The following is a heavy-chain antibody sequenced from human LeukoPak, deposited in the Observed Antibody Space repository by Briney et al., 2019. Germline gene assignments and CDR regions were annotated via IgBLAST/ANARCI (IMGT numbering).Heavy chain of an antibody. CDR1: GYMFTGYY. CDR2: INPNSGGT. Sequence: ASVKVSCKASGYMFTGYYMHWVRQAPGQGLEWMGWINPNSGGTNYAQKFQGRVTMTRDTSISTAYMELSSLRSDDTAVYYCARDYYDVGYFDYWGQGTLVTVSS. D-gene: IGHD3-22*01. CDR3: ARDYYDVGYFDY. J-gene: IGHJ4*02. V-gene: IGHV1-2*02.